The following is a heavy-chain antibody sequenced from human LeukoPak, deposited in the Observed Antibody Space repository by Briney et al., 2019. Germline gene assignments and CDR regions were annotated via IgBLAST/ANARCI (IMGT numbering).Heavy chain of an antibody. D-gene: IGHD3-3*01. Sequence: ASVKVSCKASGYTFTGYYMHWVRQAPGQGLEWVGWINPNSGGTNYAQKFQGRVTMTRDTSISTAYIELSRLRSDDTAVYYCARDPKSITIFGVVSEPGCYMDVWGKGTTVTVSS. CDR1: GYTFTGYY. J-gene: IGHJ6*03. CDR2: INPNSGGT. V-gene: IGHV1-2*02. CDR3: ARDPKSITIFGVVSEPGCYMDV.